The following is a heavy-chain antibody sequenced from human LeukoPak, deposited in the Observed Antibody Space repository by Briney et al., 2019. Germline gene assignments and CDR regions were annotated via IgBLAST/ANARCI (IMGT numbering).Heavy chain of an antibody. CDR3: ARDLPITMVRGSHDY. Sequence: ASVKVSCKASGYTFTSYGISWVRQAPGQGLEWMGWISAYNGNTNYAQKFQGRVTMTTDTSTSTAYMELRSLRSDDTAMYYCARDLPITMVRGSHDYWGQGTLVTVSS. CDR1: GYTFTSYG. D-gene: IGHD3-10*01. V-gene: IGHV1-18*01. CDR2: ISAYNGNT. J-gene: IGHJ4*02.